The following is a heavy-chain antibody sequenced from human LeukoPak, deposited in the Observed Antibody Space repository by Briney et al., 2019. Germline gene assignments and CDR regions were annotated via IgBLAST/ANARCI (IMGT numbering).Heavy chain of an antibody. CDR2: ISAYNGNT. D-gene: IGHD3-16*01. CDR1: GYIFINHG. Sequence: ASVKVSCKASGYIFINHGIAWVRQAPGQGLEYMGWISAYNGNTDYAQNLQGRVTMTSDTSTTTAYMELRSLTSDDTAVYYCARWGPSPSDYWGQGTLVTVSS. V-gene: IGHV1-18*01. CDR3: ARWGPSPSDY. J-gene: IGHJ4*02.